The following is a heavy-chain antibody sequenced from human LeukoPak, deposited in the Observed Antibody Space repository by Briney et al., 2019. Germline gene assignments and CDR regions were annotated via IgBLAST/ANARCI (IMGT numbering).Heavy chain of an antibody. D-gene: IGHD4-17*01. CDR1: GYSISSGYY. CDR3: AVTTGYYGMDV. J-gene: IGHJ6*02. Sequence: SETLSLTCSVSGYSISSGYYWGWARQPPGKGLEWIGTIYQSGATHDNPSLKSRVTISIDKSKNQLSLRLMSVTVADTAVYYCAVTTGYYGMDVWGQGTTVTVSS. CDR2: IYQSGAT. V-gene: IGHV4-38-2*02.